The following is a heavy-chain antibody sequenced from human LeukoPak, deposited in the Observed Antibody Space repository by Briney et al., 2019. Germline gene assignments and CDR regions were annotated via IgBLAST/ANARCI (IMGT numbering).Heavy chain of an antibody. CDR1: GYSISSGYY. Sequence: SETLSLTCTVSGYSISSGYYWGWIRQPPGKGLEWIGSIYHSGSTYYNPSLKSRVTISVDTSKNQFSLKLSSVTAADTAVYYCARDLSSSWYPSDWFDPWGQGTLVTVSS. CDR3: ARDLSSSWYPSDWFDP. J-gene: IGHJ5*02. CDR2: IYHSGST. V-gene: IGHV4-38-2*02. D-gene: IGHD6-13*01.